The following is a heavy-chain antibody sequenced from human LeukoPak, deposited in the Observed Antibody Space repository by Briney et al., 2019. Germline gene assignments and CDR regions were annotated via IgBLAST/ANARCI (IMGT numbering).Heavy chain of an antibody. CDR1: GYSISSGYY. D-gene: IGHD1-26*01. Sequence: SETLSLTCAVSGYSISSGYYWGWIRQPPGKGLEWIGSIYHSGSTYYNPSLKSRVTISVDTSKNQFSLKLSSVTAADTAVYYCARDHQEGATSSWGQGTLVTVSS. CDR2: IYHSGST. CDR3: ARDHQEGATSS. J-gene: IGHJ5*02. V-gene: IGHV4-38-2*02.